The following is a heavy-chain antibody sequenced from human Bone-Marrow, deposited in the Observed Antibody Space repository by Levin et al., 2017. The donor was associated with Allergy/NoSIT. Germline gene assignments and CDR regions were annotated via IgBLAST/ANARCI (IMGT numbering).Heavy chain of an antibody. CDR3: ARAWDYGGNSLDS. V-gene: IGHV3-33*01. D-gene: IGHD4-23*01. Sequence: GESLKISCAASGFTFSSYAMHWVRQAPGRGLEWVAVIWYDGNRKYYADSVRGRFTISRDNSNNMVFLQMNSLRVDDTAVYFCARAWDYGGNSLDSWGQGNLVTVSS. CDR2: IWYDGNRK. J-gene: IGHJ4*02. CDR1: GFTFSSYA.